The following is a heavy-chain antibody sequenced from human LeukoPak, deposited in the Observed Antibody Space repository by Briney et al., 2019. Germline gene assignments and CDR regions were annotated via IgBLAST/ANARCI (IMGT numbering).Heavy chain of an antibody. CDR2: INPSGGST. CDR3: ARAYCSSNTSCARGWYFDL. V-gene: IGHV1-46*01. D-gene: IGHD2-2*01. CDR1: GNTFTSYY. J-gene: IGHJ2*01. Sequence: VSEKVSCKASGNTFTSYYMHWVRQAPGQGLEWMGLINPSGGSTSYAQKFQGRVTMTRDTSTSTVYMELSSLRSEDTAVYYCARAYCSSNTSCARGWYFDLWGRGTLVTVSS.